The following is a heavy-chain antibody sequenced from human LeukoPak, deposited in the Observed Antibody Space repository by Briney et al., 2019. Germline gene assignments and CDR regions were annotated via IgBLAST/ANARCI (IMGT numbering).Heavy chain of an antibody. D-gene: IGHD3-22*01. CDR2: IKQDGSEK. CDR1: GFTFSSYW. V-gene: IGHV3-7*01. CDR3: ARGSLYYYDSSGYYFDY. Sequence: GGSLRLSCAASGFTFSSYWMSWVRQAPGKGLEWVANIKQDGSEKYYVDSVKGRFTISRDNAKNSLHLQMNSLRAEDTAVYYCARGSLYYYDSSGYYFDYWGQGTLVTVSS. J-gene: IGHJ4*02.